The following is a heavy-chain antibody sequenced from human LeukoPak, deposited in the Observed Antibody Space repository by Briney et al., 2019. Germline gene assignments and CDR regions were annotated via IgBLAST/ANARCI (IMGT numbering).Heavy chain of an antibody. V-gene: IGHV3-23*01. J-gene: IGHJ3*02. CDR1: GFTFSDYA. Sequence: GGSLRLSCAASGFTFSDYAMTWVRQAPGKGLEWVSGISGSSDITYYAESVKGRFTISRDSSKNTLYLQMNSLRAEDTAVYYCARDLGGTGTFHIWGQGTMVTVSS. CDR2: ISGSSDIT. D-gene: IGHD2-15*01. CDR3: ARDLGGTGTFHI.